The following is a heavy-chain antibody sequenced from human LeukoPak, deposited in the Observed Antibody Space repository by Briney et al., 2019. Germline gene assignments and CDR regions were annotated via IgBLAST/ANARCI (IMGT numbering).Heavy chain of an antibody. Sequence: SETLSLTCTVSGGSISSYYWSWIRQPPGKGLEWIGYIYYSGSTNYNPSLKSRVTISVDTSKNQFSLKLSSVTAADTAVYYCARWAEYSSGWYSLGWYFDLRGRGTLVTVSS. CDR1: GGSISSYY. D-gene: IGHD6-19*01. J-gene: IGHJ2*01. V-gene: IGHV4-59*01. CDR2: IYYSGST. CDR3: ARWAEYSSGWYSLGWYFDL.